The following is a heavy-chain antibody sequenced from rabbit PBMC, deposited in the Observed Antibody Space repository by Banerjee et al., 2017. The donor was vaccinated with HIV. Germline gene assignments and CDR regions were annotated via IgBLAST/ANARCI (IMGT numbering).Heavy chain of an antibody. Sequence: QEQLEESGGGLVQPEGSLTLTCTASGFSFSNKYVMCWVRQAPGKGLEWIACINTSTGNTVYATWAKGRFTISRTSSTTVALQMTSLTAADTATYFCARSYPDYGDAMGNLWGQGTLVT. CDR1: GFSFSNKYV. D-gene: IGHD2-1*01. J-gene: IGHJ4*01. V-gene: IGHV1S45*01. CDR3: ARSYPDYGDAMGNL. CDR2: INTSTGNT.